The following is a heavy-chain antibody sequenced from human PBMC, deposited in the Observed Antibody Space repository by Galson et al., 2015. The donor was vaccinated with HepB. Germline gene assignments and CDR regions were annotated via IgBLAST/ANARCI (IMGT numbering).Heavy chain of an antibody. J-gene: IGHJ4*02. CDR3: ARGPTRYYFDN. V-gene: IGHV4-59*01. CDR2: IYYSGST. Sequence: WSWIRQPPGKGLEWIGYIYYSGSTNYDPSLKSRVTISVDTSKNQFSLNLTSVTAADTAVYYCARGPTRYYFDNWGQGTLVTVSS.